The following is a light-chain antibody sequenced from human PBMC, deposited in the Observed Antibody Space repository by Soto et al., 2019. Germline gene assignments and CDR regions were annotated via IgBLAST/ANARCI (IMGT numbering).Light chain of an antibody. CDR1: QSISNY. CDR3: QQSYSTPYT. CDR2: AAF. Sequence: DIQMTQSPSSLSASVGDRVTITCRASQSISNYLNWYQQKPGKAPKLLIYAAFSLQSGVPSRFSGSGSGTDFTLTISSLRPEDFATYSCQQSYSTPYTFGQGTKLEIK. V-gene: IGKV1-39*01. J-gene: IGKJ2*01.